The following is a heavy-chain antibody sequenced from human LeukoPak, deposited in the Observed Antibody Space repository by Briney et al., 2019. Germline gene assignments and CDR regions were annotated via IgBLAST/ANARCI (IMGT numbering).Heavy chain of an antibody. D-gene: IGHD3-10*01. CDR2: MSYDGNDE. Sequence: GGSLRLSCAASGFTFSSYAMHWVRKATGKGLEWVAVMSYDGNDEYYADSVKGRFTISRDNSKYILYLHMNSLRVEDTADYYCARPYSGFFAAFDIWGQGTRVTVSS. J-gene: IGHJ3*02. CDR1: GFTFSSYA. CDR3: ARPYSGFFAAFDI. V-gene: IGHV3-30-3*01.